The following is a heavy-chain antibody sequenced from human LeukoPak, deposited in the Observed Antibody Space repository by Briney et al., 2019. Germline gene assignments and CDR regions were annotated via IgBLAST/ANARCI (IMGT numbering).Heavy chain of an antibody. CDR2: ISGSGGST. V-gene: IGHV3-23*01. CDR1: GFSVSTNY. J-gene: IGHJ6*03. Sequence: GGSLRLSCAASGFSVSTNYMSWVRQAPGKGLEWVSAISGSGGSTYYADSVKGRFTISRDNSKNTLYLQMNSLRAEDTAVYYCAKQNYGDFDYYYYYMDVWGKGTTVTISS. D-gene: IGHD4-17*01. CDR3: AKQNYGDFDYYYYYMDV.